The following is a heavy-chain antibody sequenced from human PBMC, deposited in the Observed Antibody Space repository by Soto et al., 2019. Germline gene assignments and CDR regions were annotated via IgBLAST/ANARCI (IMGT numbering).Heavy chain of an antibody. Sequence: SVKVSCKASGGNFSRNSISWVRQAPGQGLAWMGRIIPFLKITNYAQKLQGRVTFTADISTSTVYMELNSLRSEDSAVYYCAREGGNDYGDYWGQGTVVTVSS. CDR1: GGNFSRNS. CDR2: IIPFLKIT. CDR3: AREGGNDYGDY. D-gene: IGHD3-16*01. J-gene: IGHJ4*02. V-gene: IGHV1-69*04.